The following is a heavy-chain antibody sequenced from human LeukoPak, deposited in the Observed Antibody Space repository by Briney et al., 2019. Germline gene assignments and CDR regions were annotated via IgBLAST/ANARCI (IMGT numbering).Heavy chain of an antibody. CDR1: GGSISSGDYY. V-gene: IGHV4-30-4*08. J-gene: IGHJ4*02. Sequence: TLSLTCTVSGGSISSGDYYWSWIRPPPGKGLEWIGYIYYSGSTYYNPSLKSRVTISVDTSKNQFSLKLSSVTAADTAVYYCARVEQLVAMGGLDYWGQGTLVTVSS. CDR3: ARVEQLVAMGGLDY. CDR2: IYYSGST. D-gene: IGHD6-6*01.